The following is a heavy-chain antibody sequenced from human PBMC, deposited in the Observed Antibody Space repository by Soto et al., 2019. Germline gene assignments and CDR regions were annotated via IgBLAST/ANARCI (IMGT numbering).Heavy chain of an antibody. V-gene: IGHV3-53*01. CDR1: GFTFSSND. CDR2: IYSGGST. Sequence: EVQLVESGGGLIQPGGSLRLSCAASGFTFSSNDMNWVRQAPGKGLEWVSLIYSGGSTYYADSVKGRFTISRDNSKNTLDLQMSSLRAEDTAVYYCATRPLLPWAPWGQGTMVTVSS. CDR3: ATRPLLPWAP. D-gene: IGHD3-22*01. J-gene: IGHJ3*01.